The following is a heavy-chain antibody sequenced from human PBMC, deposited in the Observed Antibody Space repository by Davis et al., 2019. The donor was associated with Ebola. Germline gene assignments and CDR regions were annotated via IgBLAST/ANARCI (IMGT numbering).Heavy chain of an antibody. Sequence: GGSLRLSCAASGFTFSDHYMDWVRQAPGKGLEWIGRSRDKAESYTTEYAASVKGRCSISRDGAKDSLYLHLNSLQTGDTAVYFCVRVGVPTYHLDCWGQGTLVTVSS. CDR2: SRDKAESYTT. V-gene: IGHV3-72*01. D-gene: IGHD2-21*01. CDR3: VRVGVPTYHLDC. CDR1: GFTFSDHY. J-gene: IGHJ4*02.